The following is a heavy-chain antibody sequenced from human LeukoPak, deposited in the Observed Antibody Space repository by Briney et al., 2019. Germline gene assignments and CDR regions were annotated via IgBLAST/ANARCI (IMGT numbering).Heavy chain of an antibody. D-gene: IGHD3-10*01. J-gene: IGHJ4*02. Sequence: SETLSLTCTVSGGSISSSSYYWGWIRQPLGKGLDWIGSIYYSGSTYYNPSLKSRVTISVDTSKNQFSLKLSSVTAADTAVYYCARHPGLGSGSYLFDYWGQGTLVTVSS. V-gene: IGHV4-39*01. CDR3: ARHPGLGSGSYLFDY. CDR2: IYYSGST. CDR1: GGSISSSSYY.